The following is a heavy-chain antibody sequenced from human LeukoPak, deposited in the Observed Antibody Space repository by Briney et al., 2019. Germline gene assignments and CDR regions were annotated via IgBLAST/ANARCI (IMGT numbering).Heavy chain of an antibody. CDR3: ARDRGREFLEWLRPTYFDY. CDR2: ISAYNGNT. J-gene: IGHJ4*02. D-gene: IGHD3-3*01. Sequence: ASVKVSCKASGYTFTSYGISWVRQAPGQGLEWMGWISAYNGNTNYAQKLQGRVTITPDTSTSTAYMELRSLRSDDTAVYYCARDRGREFLEWLRPTYFDYWGQGTLVTVSS. V-gene: IGHV1-18*01. CDR1: GYTFTSYG.